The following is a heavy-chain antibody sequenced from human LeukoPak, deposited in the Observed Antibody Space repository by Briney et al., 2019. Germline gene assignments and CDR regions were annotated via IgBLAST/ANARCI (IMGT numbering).Heavy chain of an antibody. CDR2: IYSSGST. V-gene: IGHV4-59*12. CDR1: GGSISSYY. D-gene: IGHD2-2*01. J-gene: IGHJ6*02. Sequence: SETLSLTCTVSGGSISSYYWSWIRQPPGKGLEWIGYIYSSGSTNYNPSLKSRVTISVDTSKNQFSLKLSSVTAADTAVYYCARGLGVVPAAMRYYYYGMDVWGQGTTVTVSS. CDR3: ARGLGVVPAAMRYYYYGMDV.